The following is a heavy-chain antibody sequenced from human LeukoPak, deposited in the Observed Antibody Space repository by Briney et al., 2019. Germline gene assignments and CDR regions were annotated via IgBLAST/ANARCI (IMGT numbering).Heavy chain of an antibody. Sequence: MPSETLSLTCAVYGGSFSGYYWNWIRQPPGKGLEWIGEIDHSGSTNYNPSLKSRVTISVDTSKNQFSLNLSSVTAADTAVYFCARGVRIAVAAPHLNYWGQGTLVTVSS. J-gene: IGHJ4*02. V-gene: IGHV4-34*01. CDR3: ARGVRIAVAAPHLNY. CDR2: IDHSGST. D-gene: IGHD6-19*01. CDR1: GGSFSGYY.